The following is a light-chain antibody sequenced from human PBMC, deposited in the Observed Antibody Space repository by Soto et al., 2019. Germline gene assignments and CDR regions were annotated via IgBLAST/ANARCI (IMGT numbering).Light chain of an antibody. Sequence: KGMSQSPSTLAVSPGARATLSCRASQSININLAWYQQKPGEAPRLLIYGASTRATGLPARFSGSGSGTEFTLIISSLQSEDSAVYYCQQYDNWPITFGQGTRLEIK. CDR2: GAS. V-gene: IGKV3-15*01. CDR1: QSININ. J-gene: IGKJ5*01. CDR3: QQYDNWPIT.